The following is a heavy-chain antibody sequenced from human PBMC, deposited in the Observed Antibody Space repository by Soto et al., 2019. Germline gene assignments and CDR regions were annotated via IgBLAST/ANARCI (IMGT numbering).Heavy chain of an antibody. V-gene: IGHV4-30-4*01. CDR2: VYYTGST. Sequence: SETLSLTCSVSGGSISAGNFYWSWIRQSPEKGLEWIGYVYYTGSTYHNPSLQSRVSISVDTSKNQFSLRLSSVTAADTAVYYCAREGTPPVYYFDFWGQGALVTVSS. D-gene: IGHD2-2*01. CDR1: GGSISAGNFY. J-gene: IGHJ4*02. CDR3: AREGTPPVYYFDF.